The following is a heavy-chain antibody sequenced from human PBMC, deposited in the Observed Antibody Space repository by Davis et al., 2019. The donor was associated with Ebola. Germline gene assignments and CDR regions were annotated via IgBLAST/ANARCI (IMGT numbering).Heavy chain of an antibody. CDR2: IVVGSGTT. D-gene: IGHD3-16*01. J-gene: IGHJ4*02. Sequence: AASVKVSCKASGFTFTVSAMQWVRQARGQRLEWIGWIVVGSGTTNYAQKFQERVTVTRDMSTNTAYMELSSLRAEDTAMYYCARWNINYEYLRGSYTPYYIDCWGQGTLVTVSS. CDR3: ARWNINYEYLRGSYTPYYIDC. V-gene: IGHV1-58*02. CDR1: GFTFTVSA.